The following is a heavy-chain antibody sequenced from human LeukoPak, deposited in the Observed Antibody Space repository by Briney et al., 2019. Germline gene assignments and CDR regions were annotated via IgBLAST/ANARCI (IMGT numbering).Heavy chain of an antibody. V-gene: IGHV3-74*01. CDR3: AREDDYGDHWDY. CDR1: GFTFSSYW. D-gene: IGHD4-17*01. J-gene: IGHJ4*02. CDR2: INTDGSST. Sequence: GGSLRLSCAASGFTFSSYWMHWVRQAPGKGLVWVSRINTDGSSTSYADSVKGRFTISRDNAKNTLYLQMNSLRAEDTAVYYCAREDDYGDHWDYWGQGTLVTVSS.